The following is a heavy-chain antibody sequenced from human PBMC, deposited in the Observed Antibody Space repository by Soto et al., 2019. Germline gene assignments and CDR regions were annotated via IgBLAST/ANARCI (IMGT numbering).Heavy chain of an antibody. CDR3: ARDPLDTAMVTWYFDL. D-gene: IGHD5-18*01. J-gene: IGHJ2*01. CDR1: GFTFSSYA. CDR2: ISSSGSTI. V-gene: IGHV3-48*03. Sequence: GGSLRLSCAASGFTFSSYAMNWVRQAPGKGLEWVSYISSSGSTIYYADSVKGRFTISRDNAKNSLYLQMNSLRAEDTAVYYCARDPLDTAMVTWYFDLWGRGTLVTVSS.